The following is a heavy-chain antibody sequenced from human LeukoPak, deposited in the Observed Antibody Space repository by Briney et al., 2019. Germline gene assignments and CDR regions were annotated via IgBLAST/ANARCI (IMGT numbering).Heavy chain of an antibody. CDR2: ISGSGGNT. V-gene: IGHV3-53*01. CDR3: ARTRGWVDY. D-gene: IGHD1-26*01. CDR1: GFTVSSNY. Sequence: GGSLRLSCAASGFTVSSNYMSWVRQAPGKGLEWVSGISGSGGNTYYGDSVKGRFTISRDNSKNTLYLQMNSLRAEDTAVYYCARTRGWVDYWGQGTLVTVSS. J-gene: IGHJ4*02.